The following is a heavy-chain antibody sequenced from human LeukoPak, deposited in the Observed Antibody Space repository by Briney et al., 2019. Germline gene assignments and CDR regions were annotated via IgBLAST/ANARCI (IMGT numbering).Heavy chain of an antibody. CDR2: ISSSSSTI. J-gene: IGHJ4*02. Sequence: GGSLRLSCAASGFTFSSYGMTWVRQAPGKGLEWASYISSSSSTIYYADSVKGRFTISRDNAKNSLYLQLNSLRAEDTAVYYCATDFWSGYYSLYYFDYWGQGTLVTVSS. D-gene: IGHD3-3*01. CDR3: ATDFWSGYYSLYYFDY. CDR1: GFTFSSYG. V-gene: IGHV3-48*01.